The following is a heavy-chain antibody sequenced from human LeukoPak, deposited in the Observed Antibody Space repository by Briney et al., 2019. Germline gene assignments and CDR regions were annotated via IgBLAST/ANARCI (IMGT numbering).Heavy chain of an antibody. J-gene: IGHJ4*02. CDR1: GGSFSGYY. CDR3: ARGARTTSGEDIDYFDY. V-gene: IGHV4-34*01. CDR2: INHSGST. D-gene: IGHD3-10*02. Sequence: SETLSLTCAVYGGSFSGYYWSWIRQPPGKGLEWIGEINHSGSTNYNPSLKSRVTISVDTSKNQFSLKLSSVTVADTAVYYCARGARTTSGEDIDYFDYWGQGTLVTVSS.